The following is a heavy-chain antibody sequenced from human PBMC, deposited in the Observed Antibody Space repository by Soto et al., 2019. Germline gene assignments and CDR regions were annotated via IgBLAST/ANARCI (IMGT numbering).Heavy chain of an antibody. CDR3: AHRKKTVIVATYFDY. Sequence: QITLRESGPALVKPTQTLTLTCTFSGFSLSTSGEGVGWIRQPPGKAPEWLALIYWDDDKRYSPSLKNRLTISGDTSRSPVVLTMTNMDPVDTATYYCAHRKKTVIVATYFDYWGQGTLVTVSS. J-gene: IGHJ4*02. V-gene: IGHV2-5*02. D-gene: IGHD5-12*01. CDR1: GFSLSTSGEG. CDR2: IYWDDDK.